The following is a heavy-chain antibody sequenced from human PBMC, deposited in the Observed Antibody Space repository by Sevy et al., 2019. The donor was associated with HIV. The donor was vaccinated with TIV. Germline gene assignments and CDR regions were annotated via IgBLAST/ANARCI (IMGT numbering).Heavy chain of an antibody. CDR2: VSSDGSEI. CDR1: GFTFSTYA. Sequence: GGSLRLSCAVSGFTFSTYAMHWVRQAPGKGLECVAIVSSDGSEINYADSVKGRFTISRDNSRNTLYLQMNSLRTEDKALDYCARDQLGSIDYWGQGTLVTVSS. J-gene: IGHJ4*01. CDR3: ARDQLGSIDY. V-gene: IGHV3-30-3*01. D-gene: IGHD7-27*01.